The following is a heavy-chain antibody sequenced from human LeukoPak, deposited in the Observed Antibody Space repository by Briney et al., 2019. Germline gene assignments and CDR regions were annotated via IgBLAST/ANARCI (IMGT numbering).Heavy chain of an antibody. CDR3: ARDRYCSSTSCYRFYYYMDV. CDR2: IYYSGST. CDR1: GGSISSGAY. Sequence: SETLSLTCTVSGGSISSGAYWGWIRQPPGKGLEWIGYIYYSGSTNYNPSLKSRVTISVDTSKNQFSLKLSSVTAADTAVYYCARDRYCSSTSCYRFYYYMDVWGKGTTVTVSS. V-gene: IGHV4-61*08. D-gene: IGHD2-2*02. J-gene: IGHJ6*03.